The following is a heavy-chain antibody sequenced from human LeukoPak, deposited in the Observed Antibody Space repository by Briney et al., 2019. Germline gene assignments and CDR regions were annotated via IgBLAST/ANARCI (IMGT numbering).Heavy chain of an antibody. CDR2: IKQDGSEK. V-gene: IGHV3-7*01. Sequence: GGSLRLSCAASGFTFSRYWMSWVRQAPGKGLEWVANIKQDGSEKYYVDSVKGRFTISRDNAKNSLYLQMNSLRAEDTAVYYCATQQGGNLAYWGQGTLVTVSS. D-gene: IGHD1-14*01. CDR3: ATQQGGNLAY. CDR1: GFTFSRYW. J-gene: IGHJ4*02.